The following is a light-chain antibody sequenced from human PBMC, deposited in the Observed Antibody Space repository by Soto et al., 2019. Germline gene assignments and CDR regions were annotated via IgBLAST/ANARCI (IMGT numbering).Light chain of an antibody. CDR2: DVT. J-gene: IGLJ1*01. V-gene: IGLV2-14*01. CDR1: SSDVGGFEY. Sequence: QSVLSQPASVSGSPGQSITISCTGTSSDVGGFEYVSWYQHQPGKAPKLIIYDVTKRPSGVSNRFSGSKSGSTASLTISGIQAEDEGDYYCGSITRSSTSVCGTGTKGTVL. CDR3: GSITRSSTSV.